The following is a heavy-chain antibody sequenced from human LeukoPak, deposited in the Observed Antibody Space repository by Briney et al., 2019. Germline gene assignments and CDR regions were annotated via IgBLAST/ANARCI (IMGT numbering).Heavy chain of an antibody. CDR2: INHSGST. V-gene: IGHV4-34*01. Sequence: SENLSLTCAVYDGSFTDYHWTWIRQPPGKGLEWIGEINHSGSTGYSPSLKSRVTISVDTPKNQFSLKLSSVTAADTAVYYCARATEGYSSSVVYMDVWGKGTTVTVSS. D-gene: IGHD6-6*01. CDR3: ARATEGYSSSVVYMDV. CDR1: DGSFTDYH. J-gene: IGHJ6*03.